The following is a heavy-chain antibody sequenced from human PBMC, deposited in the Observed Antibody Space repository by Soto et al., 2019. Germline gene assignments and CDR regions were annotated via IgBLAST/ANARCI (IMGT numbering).Heavy chain of an antibody. V-gene: IGHV1-2*04. D-gene: IGHD2-2*01. CDR2: INPNSGGT. CDR3: ARVGSSPPGGMDV. J-gene: IGHJ6*02. CDR1: GYTFTGYY. Sequence: GASVKVSCKASGYTFTGYYMHWVRQAPGQGLEWMGWINPNSGGTNYAQKFQGWVTMTRDTSNSTAYMELSRLRSDDTAVYYCARVGSSPPGGMDVWGQGTTVTVSS.